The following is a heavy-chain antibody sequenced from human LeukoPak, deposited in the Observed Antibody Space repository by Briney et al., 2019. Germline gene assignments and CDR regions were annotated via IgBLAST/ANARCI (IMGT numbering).Heavy chain of an antibody. J-gene: IGHJ4*02. CDR3: AKDRYDSSGYYVDY. D-gene: IGHD3-22*01. Sequence: GGSLRLSCAASGFTFDDYAMHWVRQAPGKGLEWVSLISWDGGSTYYADSVKGRFTISRDNSKNTPYLQMNSLRAEDTAVYYCAKDRYDSSGYYVDYWGQGTLVTVSS. CDR2: ISWDGGST. CDR1: GFTFDDYA. V-gene: IGHV3-43D*03.